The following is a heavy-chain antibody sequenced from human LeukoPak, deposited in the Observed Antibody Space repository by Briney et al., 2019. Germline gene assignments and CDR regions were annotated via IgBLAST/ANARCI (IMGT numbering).Heavy chain of an antibody. CDR1: GFTFDDYA. V-gene: IGHV3-9*01. D-gene: IGHD6-19*01. CDR2: ITWNSGKV. Sequence: GGSLRLSCTASGFTFDDYAMHWVRQPPGRGLQWVSSITWNSGKVAYADSVKGRFTMSRDNAKSALFLQMNSLRPEDTAFYYCAKDFIAVTGGIDYWGRGTLVTVSS. J-gene: IGHJ4*02. CDR3: AKDFIAVTGGIDY.